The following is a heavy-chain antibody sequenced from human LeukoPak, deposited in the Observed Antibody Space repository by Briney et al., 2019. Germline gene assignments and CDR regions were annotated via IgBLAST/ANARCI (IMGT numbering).Heavy chain of an antibody. CDR3: AGFYDGSAYYGAFDI. Sequence: SETLSLTCTVSGGSISSYYWNWIRQPPGKGLEWIGSIYYSGSTNYNPSLKSRVTMSVDTSKNQFSLKLSSVTVADTAVYYCAGFYDGSAYYGAFDIWGQGTMVTVSS. CDR2: IYYSGST. V-gene: IGHV4-59*01. CDR1: GGSISSYY. D-gene: IGHD3-22*01. J-gene: IGHJ3*02.